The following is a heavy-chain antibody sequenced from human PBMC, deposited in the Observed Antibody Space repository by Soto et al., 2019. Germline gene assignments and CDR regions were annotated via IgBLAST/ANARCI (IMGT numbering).Heavy chain of an antibody. CDR3: AREKNSGYDRTVDY. V-gene: IGHV3-30*03. D-gene: IGHD3-22*01. CDR1: GFSLSGHG. Sequence: QVQLVASGGGVVQPGRSLSLSCAASGFSLSGHGLHWVRQAPGGGLEWVAVVTYDDTERHYTDSVKGRFTITRDTSKNTFYLQMNSMRVEDTAMYYCAREKNSGYDRTVDYWGQGTLVIVSS. CDR2: VTYDDTER. J-gene: IGHJ4*02.